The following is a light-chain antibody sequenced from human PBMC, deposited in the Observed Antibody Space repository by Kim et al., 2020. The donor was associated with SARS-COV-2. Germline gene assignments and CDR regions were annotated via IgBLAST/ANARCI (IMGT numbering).Light chain of an antibody. Sequence: VGDKFTITCKSSQDIRIYLDWFQQKQGKAPKLLIYDVSPLQSGVPSRFSGGGTGTEFTLTISSLQPEDVATYYCQHYSSVPQTFGQGTKVDIK. CDR1: QDIRIY. J-gene: IGKJ1*01. V-gene: IGKV1-27*01. CDR3: QHYSSVPQT. CDR2: DVS.